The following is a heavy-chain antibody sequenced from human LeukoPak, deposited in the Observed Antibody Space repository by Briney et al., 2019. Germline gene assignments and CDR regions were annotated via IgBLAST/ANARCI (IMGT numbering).Heavy chain of an antibody. Sequence: SETLSLTCTVSGGSISSYYWSWIRQHPGKGLEWIGYVYYSGSTYYNPSLKSRVTISVDTSKNQFSLKLSSVTAADTAVYYCARDKGELLWFGELFFYGMDVWGKGTTVTVSS. CDR1: GGSISSYY. J-gene: IGHJ6*04. CDR2: VYYSGST. CDR3: ARDKGELLWFGELFFYGMDV. D-gene: IGHD3-10*01. V-gene: IGHV4-59*06.